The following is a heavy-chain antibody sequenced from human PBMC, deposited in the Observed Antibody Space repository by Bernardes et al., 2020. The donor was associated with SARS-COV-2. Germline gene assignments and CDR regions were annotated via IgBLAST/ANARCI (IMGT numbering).Heavy chain of an antibody. V-gene: IGHV3-74*01. CDR1: GFTFSTYW. J-gene: IGHJ4*02. CDR2: IDSDGSTT. D-gene: IGHD3-22*01. CDR3: AKGPGNRGGYPRD. Sequence: GGSLRLSCEASGFTFSTYWMHWVRQAPGKGLQWVSRIDSDGSTTNYADSVKGRFTISRDNAKNTVYLQMNSLRAEDTAVYYCAKGPGNRGGYPRDWGQGTLVTVSS.